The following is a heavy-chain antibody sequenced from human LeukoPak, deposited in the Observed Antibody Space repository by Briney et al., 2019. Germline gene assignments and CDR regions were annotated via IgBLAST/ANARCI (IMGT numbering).Heavy chain of an antibody. CDR3: GKSSGSYHRVAFDI. CDR2: ISYDGSNK. D-gene: IGHD1-26*01. J-gene: IGHJ3*02. CDR1: GFTFSSYD. Sequence: GGSLRLSCAASGFTFSSYDIRWVRQAPGKGLEWVAVISYDGSNKYYADSVKGRFTISRDNSKNTLYLQLNSLRAEDTAVYYCGKSSGSYHRVAFDIWGQGTMVIVSS. V-gene: IGHV3-30*18.